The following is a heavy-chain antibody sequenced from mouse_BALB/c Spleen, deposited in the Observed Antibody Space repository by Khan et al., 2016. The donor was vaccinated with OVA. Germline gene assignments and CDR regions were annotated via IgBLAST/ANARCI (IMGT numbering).Heavy chain of an antibody. V-gene: IGHV1-4*01. J-gene: IGHJ4*01. CDR3: ARRTTGYAMDY. CDR1: GYTFTSNT. Sequence: QVQLQQSGAELARPGASVKMSCKASGYTFTSNTMHWIRQRPGKGLEWIGYINPSSDYNNFNQKFKDKATLTADKSSSTAYMPLSRLNYEDSAVEYCARRTTGYAMDYWGQGTSVTVSS. CDR2: INPSSDYN.